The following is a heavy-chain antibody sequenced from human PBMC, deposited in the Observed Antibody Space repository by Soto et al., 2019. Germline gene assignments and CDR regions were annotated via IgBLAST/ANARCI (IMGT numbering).Heavy chain of an antibody. V-gene: IGHV3-23*01. CDR3: ARGDVITIFWRKTFFAP. D-gene: IGHD3-3*01. J-gene: IGHJ5*02. Sequence: GGSLRLSCAASGFTFSSYAMSWVRQAPGKGLEWVSAISGSGGSTYYADSVKGRFTISRDNSKNTLYLQMNSLRAEDTAVYYCARGDVITIFWRKTFFAPWGQGTLVTVSS. CDR2: ISGSGGST. CDR1: GFTFSSYA.